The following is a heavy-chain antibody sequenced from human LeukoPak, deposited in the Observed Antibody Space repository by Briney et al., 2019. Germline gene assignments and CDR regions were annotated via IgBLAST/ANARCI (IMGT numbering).Heavy chain of an antibody. CDR1: GASINSHY. V-gene: IGHV4-59*11. D-gene: IGHD3-10*01. J-gene: IGHJ6*03. CDR3: ARIRYGSNIYRYYFMDV. CDR2: VYYSGDS. Sequence: SENLSFTCTVSGASINSHYWSWIRQPPGKGLEWIGYVYYSGDSSYNPSLNSRVTMSVDTSNKQFSLRLSSVAAADTALYFCARIRYGSNIYRYYFMDVWGEGTTVTVSS.